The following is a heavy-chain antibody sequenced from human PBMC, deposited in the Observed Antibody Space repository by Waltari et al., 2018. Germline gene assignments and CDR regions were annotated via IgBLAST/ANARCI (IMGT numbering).Heavy chain of an antibody. CDR3: AWPTLGYFTCAACRRLEI. D-gene: IGHD2-8*01. J-gene: IGHJ1*01. V-gene: IGHV4-38-2*01. CDR1: GYFINTGFF. Sequence: QVQLQESGPGLVRPSETLSLTCDVSGYFINTGFFWGWIRPPPGQGLEGVGNIYHDGTTYSNPSLKHRLMISLETSKNQVSLRLNSVDVADTEVYYCAWPTLGYFTCAACRRLEIWGQGILVTVSS. CDR2: IYHDGTT.